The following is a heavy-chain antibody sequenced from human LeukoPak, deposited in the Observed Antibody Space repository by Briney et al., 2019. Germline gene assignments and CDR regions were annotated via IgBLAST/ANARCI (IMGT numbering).Heavy chain of an antibody. CDR3: AKAVVSRVSRAAFDI. CDR1: GFTFDDFA. D-gene: IGHD2-21*01. V-gene: IGHV3-9*01. J-gene: IGHJ3*02. Sequence: GRSLRLSCAASGFTFDDFAMHWVRQAQGKGLEWVSGISWNSGTIGYADSVKGPFTISRDNAKSSLYLQMNSLRAEDTALYYCAKAVVSRVSRAAFDIWGQGTMVTVSS. CDR2: ISWNSGTI.